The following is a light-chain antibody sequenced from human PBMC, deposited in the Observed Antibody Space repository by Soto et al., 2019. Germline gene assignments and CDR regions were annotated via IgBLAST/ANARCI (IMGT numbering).Light chain of an antibody. CDR1: QSVGIN. CDR2: GAS. Sequence: TQSPAILSVSPGERATPSCRASQSVGINVAWYQQKPGQAPRLLIYGASTRATGSPDRFSASGSATEFTLTISSLLSEDFAVYYCQQYNDWPRTFGQGTKVDIK. V-gene: IGKV3-15*01. CDR3: QQYNDWPRT. J-gene: IGKJ1*01.